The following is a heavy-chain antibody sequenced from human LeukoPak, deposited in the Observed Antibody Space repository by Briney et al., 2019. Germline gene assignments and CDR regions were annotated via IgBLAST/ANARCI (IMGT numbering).Heavy chain of an antibody. CDR3: ARDVGLVDDILTAAPGNY. CDR2: INPSGGST. Sequence: GASVKVSCKASGYTFTSYYMHWVRQARGQGLEWMGIINPSGGSTSYAQKFQGRVTMTRDMSTSTVYMELSSLRSEDTAVYYCARDVGLVDDILTAAPGNYWGQGTLVTVSS. CDR1: GYTFTSYY. J-gene: IGHJ4*02. D-gene: IGHD3-9*01. V-gene: IGHV1-46*01.